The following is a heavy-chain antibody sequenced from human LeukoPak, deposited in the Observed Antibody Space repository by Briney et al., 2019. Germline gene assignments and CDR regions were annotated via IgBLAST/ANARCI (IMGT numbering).Heavy chain of an antibody. D-gene: IGHD1-26*01. CDR1: GFTFSSYA. V-gene: IGHV3-23*01. CDR3: AKKVVVGATSPYSDFQD. Sequence: GGSLRLSCVASGFTFSSYAMSWDRQAPGKGLEWVSVISGSGVTTHYAGSVKGRFSISRDNSKNTLYLQMNSLRAEDTALYYCAKKVVVGATSPYSDFQDWGQGTLVTVSS. CDR2: ISGSGVTT. J-gene: IGHJ1*01.